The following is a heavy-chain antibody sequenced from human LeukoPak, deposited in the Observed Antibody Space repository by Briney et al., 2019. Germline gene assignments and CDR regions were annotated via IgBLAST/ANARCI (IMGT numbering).Heavy chain of an antibody. CDR1: GGNFSDYS. J-gene: IGHJ5*02. Sequence: ASVKVSCKASGGNFSDYSINWVRQAPGQGLEWMGWISAYNGNTNYAQKLQGRVTMTTDTSTSTAYMELRSLRSDDTAVYYCARDLRGGNSPWYNWFDPWGQGTLVTVSS. V-gene: IGHV1-18*01. CDR3: ARDLRGGNSPWYNWFDP. CDR2: ISAYNGNT. D-gene: IGHD4-23*01.